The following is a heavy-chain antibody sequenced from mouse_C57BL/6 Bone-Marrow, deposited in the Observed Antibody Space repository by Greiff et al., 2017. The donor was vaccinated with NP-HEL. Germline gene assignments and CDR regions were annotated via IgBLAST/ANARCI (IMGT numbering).Heavy chain of an antibody. J-gene: IGHJ2*01. CDR2: IDPEDGET. V-gene: IGHV14-2*01. Sequence: VQLQQSGAELVKPGASVKLSCTASGFNIKDYYMHWVKQRTEQGLEWIGRIDPEDGETIYAPKFQGKATITADTSSNTAYLQLSSLTSEDTAVYYCAREDYYGSSLDYWGQGTTLTVSS. CDR3: AREDYYGSSLDY. D-gene: IGHD1-1*01. CDR1: GFNIKDYY.